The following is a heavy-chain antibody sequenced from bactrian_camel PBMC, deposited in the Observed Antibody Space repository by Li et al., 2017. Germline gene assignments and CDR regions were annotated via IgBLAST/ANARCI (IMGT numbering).Heavy chain of an antibody. CDR3: VRNYFTKQGAFGY. V-gene: IGHV3S35*01. CDR2: INSGGSTT. D-gene: IGHD2*01. J-gene: IGHJ6*01. CDR1: GFTFSMYS. Sequence: DVQLVESGGGLVQPGGSLRLSCAASGFTFSMYSMSWVRQAPGKGLEWVSSINSGGSTTHYADSVEGRFTISRDNAKNTVFLQMNSLKPEDTAVYYCVRNYFTKQGAFGYWGQGTQVTVS.